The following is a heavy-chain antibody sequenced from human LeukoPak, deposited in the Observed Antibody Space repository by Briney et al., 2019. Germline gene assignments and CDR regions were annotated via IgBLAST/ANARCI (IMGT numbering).Heavy chain of an antibody. Sequence: GGTLRLSCAASGFTFSSYFMSWVRQAPGKGLEWVSDISASGDSTYYADSVKGRFTISRDNSKNPLYLQMNSLRAEDTAVYYCAKGGYGSGSYSNLDYWGQGTLVTVSS. CDR2: ISASGDST. D-gene: IGHD3-10*01. CDR3: AKGGYGSGSYSNLDY. CDR1: GFTFSSYF. J-gene: IGHJ4*02. V-gene: IGHV3-23*01.